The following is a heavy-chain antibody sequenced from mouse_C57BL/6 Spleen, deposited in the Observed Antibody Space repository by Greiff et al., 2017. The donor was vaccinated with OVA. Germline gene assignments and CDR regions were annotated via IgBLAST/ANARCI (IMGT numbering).Heavy chain of an antibody. V-gene: IGHV5-17*01. CDR3: ARREGFDY. Sequence: VQLKESGGGLVKPGGSLKLSCAASGFTFSDYGMHWVRQAPEKGLAWVAYISSGSSTIYYADTVKGRFTISRDNAKNTLFLQMTSLRSEDTAMYYCARREGFDYWGQGTTLTVSS. CDR1: GFTFSDYG. J-gene: IGHJ2*01. CDR2: ISSGSSTI.